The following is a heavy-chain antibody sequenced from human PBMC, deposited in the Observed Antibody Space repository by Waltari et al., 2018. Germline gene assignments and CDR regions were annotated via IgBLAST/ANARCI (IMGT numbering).Heavy chain of an antibody. D-gene: IGHD3-10*01. Sequence: QVQLQESGPGLVKPSETLSLTCTVSGGSISSYYWSWIRQPPGKGLEWIGYIYYSGSTNYNPPLKSRVTISVDTSKNQFSLKLSSVTAADTAVYYCARLRTGRVDYWGQGTLVTVSS. CDR3: ARLRTGRVDY. CDR1: GGSISSYY. J-gene: IGHJ4*02. V-gene: IGHV4-59*08. CDR2: IYYSGST.